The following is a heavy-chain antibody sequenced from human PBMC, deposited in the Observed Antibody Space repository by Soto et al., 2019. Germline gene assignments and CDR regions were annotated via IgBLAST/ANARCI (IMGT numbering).Heavy chain of an antibody. D-gene: IGHD6-6*01. CDR2: IYTSGST. J-gene: IGHJ6*02. CDR3: ARARIAARSADYGMDV. V-gene: IGHV4-4*07. CDR1: GGSISSYY. Sequence: QVQLQESGPGLVKPSETLSLTCTVSGGSISSYYWSWIRQPAGKGLEWIGRIYTSGSTNYNPSLKSRVTMSVDTSKNQFSQKLSSVTAADTAVYYCARARIAARSADYGMDVWGQGTTVTVSS.